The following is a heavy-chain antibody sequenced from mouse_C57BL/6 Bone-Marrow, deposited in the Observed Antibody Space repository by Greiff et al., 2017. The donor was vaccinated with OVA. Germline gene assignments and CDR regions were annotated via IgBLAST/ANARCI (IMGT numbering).Heavy chain of an antibody. J-gene: IGHJ3*01. V-gene: IGHV1-55*01. D-gene: IGHD1-1*01. CDR2: IYPGSGST. CDR1: GYTFTSYW. Sequence: QVQLQQPGAELVKPGASVKMSCKASGYTFTSYWITWVKQRPGQGLEWIGDIYPGSGSTNYNEKFKSKATLTVDTSSSTAYMQLSSLTSEDSAVYYCARGYYGSTSWFDYWGQGTLVTVSA. CDR3: ARGYYGSTSWFDY.